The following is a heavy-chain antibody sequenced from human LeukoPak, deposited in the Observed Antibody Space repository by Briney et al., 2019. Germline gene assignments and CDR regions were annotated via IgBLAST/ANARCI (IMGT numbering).Heavy chain of an antibody. V-gene: IGHV1-24*01. CDR2: FDPEDGET. D-gene: IGHD6-19*01. J-gene: IGHJ4*02. Sequence: EASVKVSCKVSGYTFTELSMHWVRQAPGKGLEWMGGFDPEDGETIYAQKFQGRVTMTEDTSTDTAYMELSSLRSEDTAVYYCATDLGIAVGYWGQGTLVTVSS. CDR1: GYTFTELS. CDR3: ATDLGIAVGY.